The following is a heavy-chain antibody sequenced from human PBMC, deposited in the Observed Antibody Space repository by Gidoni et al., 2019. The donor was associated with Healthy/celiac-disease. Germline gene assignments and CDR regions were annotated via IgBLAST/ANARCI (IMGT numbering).Heavy chain of an antibody. CDR3: AKDRLFEDPYCSSTSCYRGFRWNAFDI. D-gene: IGHD2-2*02. J-gene: IGHJ3*02. V-gene: IGHV3-30*02. CDR1: SSYG. Sequence: SSYGMHWVRQAPGKGLEWVAFIRYDGSKKYYAEHVKGRFTISRDNSKNTLYLQMNSLRAEDTVVYYCAKDRLFEDPYCSSTSCYRGFRWNAFDIWGQGTMVTVSS. CDR2: IRYDGSKK.